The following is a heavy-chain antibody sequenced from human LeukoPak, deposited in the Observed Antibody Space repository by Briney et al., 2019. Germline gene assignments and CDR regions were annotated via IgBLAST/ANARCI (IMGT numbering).Heavy chain of an antibody. V-gene: IGHV1-69*13. CDR3: ARGLRYCSSTSCYLNI. Sequence: GASVKVSCMASVGTFSSYAISWVRQAPGQGLEWLGGIIPIFVTANSAQKFQGRFTITADESTSTAYMELSSLRSEDTAVYYCARGLRYCSSTSCYLNIWGQGTMVTVSS. CDR2: IIPIFVTA. CDR1: VGTFSSYA. D-gene: IGHD2-2*01. J-gene: IGHJ3*02.